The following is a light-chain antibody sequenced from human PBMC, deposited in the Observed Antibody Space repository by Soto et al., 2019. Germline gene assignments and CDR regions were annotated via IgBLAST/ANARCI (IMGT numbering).Light chain of an antibody. CDR1: QSVTSNY. J-gene: IGKJ3*01. V-gene: IGKV3-20*01. CDR3: QQYGSSPLP. Sequence: EIVLTQSPGALSLSPGERATLSCRSSQSVTSNYLAWYQQKPGQAHRLLIYGASTRATGIPDRFSGSGSGTDFTLTISRLEPEDFAVYYCQQYGSSPLPFGPGTKVDIK. CDR2: GAS.